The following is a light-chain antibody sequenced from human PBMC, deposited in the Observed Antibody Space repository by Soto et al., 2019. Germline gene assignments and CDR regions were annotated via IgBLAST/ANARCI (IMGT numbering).Light chain of an antibody. CDR2: EVS. V-gene: IGLV2-23*02. CDR3: SSYAGSSTFYV. CDR1: SSDVGSYNL. Sequence: QSALTQPASVSGSPGQSITISCTGTSSDVGSYNLVSWYQQHPGKAPKLMIYEVSKRPSGVSNRFSGSKSGNTASLTISGLQAEDEADYCCSSYAGSSTFYVFGTGTKVTVL. J-gene: IGLJ1*01.